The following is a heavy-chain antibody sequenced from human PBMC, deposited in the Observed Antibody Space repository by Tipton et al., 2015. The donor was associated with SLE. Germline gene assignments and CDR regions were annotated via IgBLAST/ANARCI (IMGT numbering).Heavy chain of an antibody. J-gene: IGHJ6*02. CDR1: GGSFSGHY. CDR3: ARISYYYDSSAYHYVMDV. D-gene: IGHD3-22*01. V-gene: IGHV4-34*01. Sequence: TLSLTCAVYGGSFSGHYWSWIRQTPGKGLEWIGEINRRGSTNYNPSLKSRVTISVDTSKNQFSLRLSSVTAADTAVYYCARISYYYDSSAYHYVMDVWGQGTTVTVSS. CDR2: INRRGST.